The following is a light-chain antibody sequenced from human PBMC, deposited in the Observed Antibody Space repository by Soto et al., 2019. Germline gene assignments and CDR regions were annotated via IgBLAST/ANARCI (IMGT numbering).Light chain of an antibody. Sequence: DIQMTQSTSSLSASVGDRVTITCRASQGIRNDLSWYQQKPGKAPKRLIYTASSLQSGIQSRFSGSGSGTEFTLTISSLQPEDFATYYCLQHNSYPPTFGGGTKVEIK. J-gene: IGKJ4*01. CDR2: TAS. V-gene: IGKV1-17*01. CDR3: LQHNSYPPT. CDR1: QGIRND.